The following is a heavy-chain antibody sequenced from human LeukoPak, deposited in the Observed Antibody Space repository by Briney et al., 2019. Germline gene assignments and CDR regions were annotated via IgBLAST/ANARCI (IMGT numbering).Heavy chain of an antibody. CDR2: ISGGGGTT. D-gene: IGHD5-12*01. CDR3: AKDREGLSSGYDLEYFDY. J-gene: IGHJ4*02. V-gene: IGHV3-23*01. CDR1: GFTFSSYA. Sequence: GGSLRLSCAASGFTFSSYAMNWVRQAPGKGLEWVSAISGGGGTTYYADSVKGRFTISRDDSKNTLFLQMNSLRAEDTAVYYCAKDREGLSSGYDLEYFDYWGQGTLVTVSS.